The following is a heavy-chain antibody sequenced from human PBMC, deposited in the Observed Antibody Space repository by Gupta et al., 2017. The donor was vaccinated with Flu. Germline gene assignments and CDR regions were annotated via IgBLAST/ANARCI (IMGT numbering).Heavy chain of an antibody. CDR1: EYTFTDYH. D-gene: IGHD2-2*02. Sequence: QVQLVQSGAEVKKPGASVKSSCKASEYTFTDYHIHGVRQAPGQGLEWMGRINPHSGTTNYEQKFQGRVTVTMDTSISTAYMDLSRLRSDDTAVYYCAREKHCSTSSCYRWFDPWGQGTLVTVSS. J-gene: IGHJ5*02. CDR3: AREKHCSTSSCYRWFDP. CDR2: INPHSGTT. V-gene: IGHV1-2*06.